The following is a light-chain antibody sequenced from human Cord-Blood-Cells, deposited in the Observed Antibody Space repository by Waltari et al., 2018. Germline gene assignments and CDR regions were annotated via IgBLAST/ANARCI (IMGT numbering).Light chain of an antibody. CDR1: SSDVGGYNF. Sequence: HSALTLPASASGSPAQSITISCTGTSSDVGGYNFVSWYQQHPGKAPKLMIYDVSNRPSGVSNRFSGSKSGNTASLTISALQAEDEADYYCSSYTSSSTYVFGTGTKVTVL. J-gene: IGLJ1*01. CDR2: DVS. CDR3: SSYTSSSTYV. V-gene: IGLV2-14*01.